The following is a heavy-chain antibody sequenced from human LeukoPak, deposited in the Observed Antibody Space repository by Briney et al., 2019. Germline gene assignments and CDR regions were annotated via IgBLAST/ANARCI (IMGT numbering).Heavy chain of an antibody. CDR3: ARGARYYDYVWGSYRKNYMDV. D-gene: IGHD3-16*02. J-gene: IGHJ6*03. V-gene: IGHV4-34*01. Sequence: SETLSLTCAVYGGSFSGYYWSWIRQPPGKGLEWIGEINHSGSTNYNPSLKSRVTISVDTSKNQFSLKLSSGTAADTAVYYCARGARYYDYVWGSYRKNYMDVWGKGTTVTVSS. CDR2: INHSGST. CDR1: GGSFSGYY.